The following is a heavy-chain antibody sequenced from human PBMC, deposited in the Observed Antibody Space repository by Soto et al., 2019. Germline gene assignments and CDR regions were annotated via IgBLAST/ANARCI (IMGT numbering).Heavy chain of an antibody. CDR2: MYWDDNQ. D-gene: IGHD5-12*01. V-gene: IGHV2-5*02. Sequence: QITLTESGPTLVKPTQTLTLTCNFSGFSFSTSGVGVGWIRQPTGRALEWLALMYWDDNQRDSPSLKSSLTISADTSRNRVVLTMTNMDPVDTATYYCSHRRLGYPCLDYWGQGTLVAVSS. J-gene: IGHJ4*02. CDR1: GFSFSTSGVG. CDR3: SHRRLGYPCLDY.